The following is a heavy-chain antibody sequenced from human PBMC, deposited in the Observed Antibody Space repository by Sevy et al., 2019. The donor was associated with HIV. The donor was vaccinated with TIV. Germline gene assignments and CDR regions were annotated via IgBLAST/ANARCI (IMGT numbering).Heavy chain of an antibody. Sequence: GGSLRLSCAASGFTFSSYAMSWVRQAPGKGLEWVSAIRGSGGSTYYADSVEGRFTISRDNSKNTLYLQMNSLGAEDTAVYYCAKAPNPLLWFGESLDYWGQGTLVTVSS. CDR1: GFTFSSYA. CDR2: IRGSGGST. CDR3: AKAPNPLLWFGESLDY. V-gene: IGHV3-23*01. J-gene: IGHJ4*02. D-gene: IGHD3-10*01.